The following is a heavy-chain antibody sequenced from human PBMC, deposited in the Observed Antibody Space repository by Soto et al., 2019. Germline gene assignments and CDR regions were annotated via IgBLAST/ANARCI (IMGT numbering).Heavy chain of an antibody. D-gene: IGHD6-19*01. CDR1: GGSVSSGSYY. CDR2: IYYSGST. J-gene: IGHJ4*02. Sequence: SETLSLTCTVSGGSVSSGSYYWSWIRQPPGKGLEWIGYIYYSGSTNYNPSLKSRVTISVDTSKNQFSLKLSSVTAADTAVYYCARAYSSGWYGYWGQGTLVTVSS. CDR3: ARAYSSGWYGY. V-gene: IGHV4-61*01.